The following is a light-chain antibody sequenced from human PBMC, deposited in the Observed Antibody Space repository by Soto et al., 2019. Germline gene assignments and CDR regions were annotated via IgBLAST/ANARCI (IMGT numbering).Light chain of an antibody. CDR1: SSNLGSNY. J-gene: IGLJ1*01. Sequence: QSVLTQPPSASGTPGQRVTISCSGSSSNLGSNYVYWYQQLPGTAPKLLIYRNNQRPSGVPDRFSGAKSGTSASLAISGRRSEDEADYYCAAWDDSLSGQVFGTGTKLTVL. CDR2: RNN. CDR3: AAWDDSLSGQV. V-gene: IGLV1-47*01.